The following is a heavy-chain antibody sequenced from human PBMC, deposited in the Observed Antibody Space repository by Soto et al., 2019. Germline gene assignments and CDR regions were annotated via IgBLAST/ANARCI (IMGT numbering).Heavy chain of an antibody. CDR1: GFTFSSYA. CDR2: ISGSGGST. CDR3: AKRGYYYDSSGYYGDDALDI. Sequence: PGGSLRLSCAASGFTFSSYAMSWVRQAPGKGLEWVSAISGSGGSTYYADSVKGRFTISRDNSKNTLYLQMNSLRAEDTAVYYCAKRGYYYDSSGYYGDDALDIWGQGTMVTVSS. V-gene: IGHV3-23*01. J-gene: IGHJ3*02. D-gene: IGHD3-22*01.